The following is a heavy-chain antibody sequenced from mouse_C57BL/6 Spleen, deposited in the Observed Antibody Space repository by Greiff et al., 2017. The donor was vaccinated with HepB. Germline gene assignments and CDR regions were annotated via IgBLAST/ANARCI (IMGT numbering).Heavy chain of an antibody. J-gene: IGHJ2*01. D-gene: IGHD2-10*01. CDR1: GYTFTDYY. CDR3: ARSLPRAYYFDY. Sequence: VQLQQSGPELVKPGASVKISCKASGYTFTDYYMNWVKQSHGKSLEWIGDINPNNGGTSYNQKFKGKATLTVDKSSSTAYMELRSLTSEDSAVYYCARSLPRAYYFDYWGQGTTLTVSS. CDR2: INPNNGGT. V-gene: IGHV1-26*01.